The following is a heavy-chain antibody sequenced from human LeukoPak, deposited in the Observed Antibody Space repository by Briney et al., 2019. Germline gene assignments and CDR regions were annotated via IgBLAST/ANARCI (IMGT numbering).Heavy chain of an antibody. D-gene: IGHD1-7*01. J-gene: IGHJ3*02. CDR3: AKDLSELRSSAVDI. CDR1: GFTFSSWS. Sequence: GGSLRLSCAASGFTFSSWSMSWARQAPGEGLEWVSSISSSGGSTYYADCVKGRFTISRDNSKTTLYLQMNSLRAEDTAVYYCAKDLSELRSSAVDIWGQGTMVTVSS. CDR2: ISSSGGST. V-gene: IGHV3-23*01.